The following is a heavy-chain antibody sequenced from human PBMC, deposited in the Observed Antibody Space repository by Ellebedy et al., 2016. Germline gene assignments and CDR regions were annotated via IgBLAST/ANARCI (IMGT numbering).Heavy chain of an antibody. J-gene: IGHJ4*02. V-gene: IGHV4-34*01. D-gene: IGHD2-21*01. Sequence: SETLSLTCAVDSGSFSGHHWSWIRQPPGKGLEWIGSIYQSGNSYYNASFRSRVTISEDTPKKDFSLRLTSVTAADTAIYFCVSGVAYKTAFDSWGQGSLVTVSS. CDR2: IYQSGNS. CDR1: SGSFSGHH. CDR3: VSGVAYKTAFDS.